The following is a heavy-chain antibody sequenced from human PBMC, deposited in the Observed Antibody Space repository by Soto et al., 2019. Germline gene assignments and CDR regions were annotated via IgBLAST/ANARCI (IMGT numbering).Heavy chain of an antibody. V-gene: IGHV3-23*01. CDR2: ISDSGGST. D-gene: IGHD3-22*01. CDR1: GFTFSTYA. CDR3: AKTEDMIVVVITHDAFDI. Sequence: GGSLRLSCDASGFTFSTYALHWVRQAPGKGLEWVSAISDSGGSTYYADSVKGRFTISRDNSKNTLYLQMNSLRAEDTAVYYCAKTEDMIVVVITHDAFDIWGQGTMVTVSS. J-gene: IGHJ3*02.